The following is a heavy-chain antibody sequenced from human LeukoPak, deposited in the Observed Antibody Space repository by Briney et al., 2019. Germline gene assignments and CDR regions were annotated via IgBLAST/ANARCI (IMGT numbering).Heavy chain of an antibody. V-gene: IGHV3-13*01. CDR3: ARGRSSSSWYPLFDY. J-gene: IGHJ4*02. CDR1: GFTFSSYD. D-gene: IGHD6-13*01. CDR2: IGTAGDT. Sequence: GGSLRLSCAASGFTFSSYDMHWVRQATGKGLEWVSAIGTAGDTYYPGSVKGRFTISRENAKNSLYLQMNSLRAGDTAVYYCARGRSSSSWYPLFDYWGQGTLVTVSS.